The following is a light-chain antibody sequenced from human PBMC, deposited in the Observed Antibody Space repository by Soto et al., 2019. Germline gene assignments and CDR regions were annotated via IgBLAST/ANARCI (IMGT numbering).Light chain of an antibody. CDR2: DAS. CDR1: QSVSSY. J-gene: IGKJ2*01. V-gene: IGKV3-11*01. CDR3: QQRSNWPPYT. Sequence: EIVLTQSPATLSLSPGERATLSCRASQSVSSYLAWYQQKPGQAPRLLIYDASNRATGIPARFSGSGSGTDFTLTISSLETEDFAVYYCQQRSNWPPYTFGKGTTLEIK.